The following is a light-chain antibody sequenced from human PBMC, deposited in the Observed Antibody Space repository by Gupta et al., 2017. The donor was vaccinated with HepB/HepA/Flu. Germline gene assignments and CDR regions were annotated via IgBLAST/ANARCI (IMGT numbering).Light chain of an antibody. J-gene: IGLJ3*02. Sequence: QSALTQAASVSGSPGQSITISCPGTNSDIAAYDYVSWYQQHPDKAPNLMIYDVSSRPSGVSNRFSGSKSGNTASLTISGLQAEDEADYYCCSYTTSSTLVFGGGTKLTVL. CDR1: NSDIAAYDY. CDR2: DVS. V-gene: IGLV2-14*01. CDR3: CSYTTSSTLV.